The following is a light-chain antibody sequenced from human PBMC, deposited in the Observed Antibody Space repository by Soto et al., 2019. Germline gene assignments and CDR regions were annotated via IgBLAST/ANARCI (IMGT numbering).Light chain of an antibody. CDR3: QQYNSWPQT. J-gene: IGKJ1*01. CDR1: QSVSTS. V-gene: IGKV3-15*01. Sequence: EIVMTQSPATLSVSPGERATLSCRASQSVSTSLAWYQQKPGQAPRLLIYGASTRATGIPARFSGSGSGTEFTLTISSLQSEDFAVYYCQQYNSWPQTFGQGTKVEIE. CDR2: GAS.